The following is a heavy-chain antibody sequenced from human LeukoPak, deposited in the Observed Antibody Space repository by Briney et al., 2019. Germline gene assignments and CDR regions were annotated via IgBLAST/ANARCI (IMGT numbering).Heavy chain of an antibody. D-gene: IGHD6-19*01. CDR1: GNSIDSSASY. J-gene: IGHJ6*02. CDR2: VYYGGDA. CDR3: ARLFSRGWPYYYGLGA. V-gene: IGHV4-39*01. Sequence: PSETLSLTCAVSGNSIDSSASYWGWIRQPPGKGLEWIGCVYYGGDAYYNPSFKSRVTISADLSKNQFSLNHYSVSAADTALYFCARLFSRGWPYYYGLGAWGQGTTVTVSS.